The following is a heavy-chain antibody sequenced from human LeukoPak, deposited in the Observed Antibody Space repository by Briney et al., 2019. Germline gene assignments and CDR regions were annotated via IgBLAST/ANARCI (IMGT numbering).Heavy chain of an antibody. Sequence: GSLRLSCAALASGFTFNSYGLTWVRQAPGKGLEWVALIWFDGRSKFHADSVKGRFTISRDNSKNTLFLQMNSLRAEDTAVYYCAREWGPIAVSGGPGYWGQGALVTVSS. CDR1: GFTFNSYG. CDR3: AREWGPIAVSGGPGY. D-gene: IGHD6-19*01. V-gene: IGHV3-33*08. J-gene: IGHJ4*02. CDR2: IWFDGRSK.